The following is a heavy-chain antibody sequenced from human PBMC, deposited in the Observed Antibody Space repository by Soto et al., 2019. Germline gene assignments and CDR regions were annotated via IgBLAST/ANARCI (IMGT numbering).Heavy chain of an antibody. J-gene: IGHJ4*02. CDR2: ISAYNGNT. Sequence: ASVKVSCKASGYMFVTYGIDWVRQAPGQGLEWMGWISAYNGNTKYAQNLQGRVTMTTDASTSTAYMEMRSLRSDDTAVYYCARDLDGSGSYYTDYWGPGXLVTVSS. CDR3: ARDLDGSGSYYTDY. CDR1: GYMFVTYG. D-gene: IGHD3-10*01. V-gene: IGHV1-18*01.